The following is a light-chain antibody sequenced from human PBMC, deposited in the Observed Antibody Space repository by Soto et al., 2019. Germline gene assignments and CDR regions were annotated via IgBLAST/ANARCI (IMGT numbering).Light chain of an antibody. CDR3: PHYNSYS. CDR1: PSMSDV. Sequence: DLQRTQSPSPLPASVGDRVNITCRASPSMSDVVDWYPPKPGKAPKLLIYVASNFQSGVPSRFSGTGSGIEFTLTIIRTQHDASATYHCPHYNSYSFGQGTKVDIK. J-gene: IGKJ1*01. CDR2: VAS. V-gene: IGKV1-5*01.